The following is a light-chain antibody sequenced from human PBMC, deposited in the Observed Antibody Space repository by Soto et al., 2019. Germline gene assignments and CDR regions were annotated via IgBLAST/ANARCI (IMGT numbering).Light chain of an antibody. CDR1: QSVGSS. CDR3: QQFNNWPWT. Sequence: EIVMTQSPAPLSVSPGERVTLSCRASQSVGSSLAWYQQKPGQAPRLLIFRASTRAAGFPARFSGSGSGTQFTLTINGLQSEDFAVYHCQQFNNWPWTFGQGTKVEI. V-gene: IGKV3-15*01. J-gene: IGKJ1*01. CDR2: RAS.